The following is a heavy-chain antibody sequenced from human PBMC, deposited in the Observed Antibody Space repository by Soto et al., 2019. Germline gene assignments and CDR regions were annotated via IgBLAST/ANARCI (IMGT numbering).Heavy chain of an antibody. CDR2: IYWDDDK. D-gene: IGHD3-10*01. J-gene: IGHJ5*02. Sequence: QITLKESGPTLVKPTQTLTLTCTFSGFSLSTSGVGVGWIRQPPGKALEWLALIYWDDDKRYSPSLKSRLTITKDTSKNQVVLTMTNMDPVDTATYYCAHRRKYYYGSDESNWFDPWGQGTLVTVSS. V-gene: IGHV2-5*02. CDR1: GFSLSTSGVG. CDR3: AHRRKYYYGSDESNWFDP.